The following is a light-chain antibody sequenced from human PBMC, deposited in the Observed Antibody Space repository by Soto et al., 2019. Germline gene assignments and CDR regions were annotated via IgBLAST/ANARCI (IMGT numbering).Light chain of an antibody. Sequence: QSALTQPASVSGSPGQSITISCTGTSSDVDGYDYVSWYQQLPGKAPKLMIYDVSNRPSGVSNRFSGSKSGNTASLTISGLQAEDEAYYYCSSYTITSPYVFGTGTKLTVL. CDR1: SSDVDGYDY. CDR2: DVS. CDR3: SSYTITSPYV. J-gene: IGLJ1*01. V-gene: IGLV2-14*01.